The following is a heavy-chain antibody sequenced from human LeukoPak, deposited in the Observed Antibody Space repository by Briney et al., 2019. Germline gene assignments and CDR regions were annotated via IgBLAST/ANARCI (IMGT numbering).Heavy chain of an antibody. D-gene: IGHD2-15*01. Sequence: GSLRLSYAASGFTFSNAWMSWVCQAPGKGLEWVGRIKSKTDGGTTDYAAPVKGRFTISRDDSKNTLYLQMNSLKTEDTAVYYCTTVLEVVVGIDYWGQGTLVTVSS. J-gene: IGHJ4*02. CDR2: IKSKTDGGTT. V-gene: IGHV3-15*01. CDR1: GFTFSNAW. CDR3: TTVLEVVVGIDY.